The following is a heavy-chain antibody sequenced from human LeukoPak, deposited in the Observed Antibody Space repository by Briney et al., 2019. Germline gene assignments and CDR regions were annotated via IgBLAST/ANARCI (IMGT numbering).Heavy chain of an antibody. CDR2: ISDSGSDT. V-gene: IGHV3-23*01. J-gene: IGHJ6*02. D-gene: IGHD4-17*01. CDR1: GLTVSSYV. CDR3: AKGRDGDLVGGDIPYGMDV. Sequence: PGGSLRLSCAASGLTVSSYVLSWVRQAPGKGLECVSVISDSGSDTYYTDSVKGRFTISRDSSKNTLYLQMNSLRDDDTAVYYCAKGRDGDLVGGDIPYGMDVWGQGTTVTVSS.